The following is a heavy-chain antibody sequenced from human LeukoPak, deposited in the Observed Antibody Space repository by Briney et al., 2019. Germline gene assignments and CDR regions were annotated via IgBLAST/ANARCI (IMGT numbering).Heavy chain of an antibody. Sequence: GGSLRLSCAASGFTFSSYSMNWVRQAPGKGLEWVSSISSSSSYIYYADSVKGRFTISRDNAKNSLYLQMNSLRAEDTAVYYCARVPPPPVVAPECCFAPGAQGPLATVPP. D-gene: IGHD2-15*01. CDR2: ISSSSSYI. CDR1: GFTFSSYS. V-gene: IGHV3-21*01. CDR3: ARVPPPPVVAPECCFAP. J-gene: IGHJ5*02.